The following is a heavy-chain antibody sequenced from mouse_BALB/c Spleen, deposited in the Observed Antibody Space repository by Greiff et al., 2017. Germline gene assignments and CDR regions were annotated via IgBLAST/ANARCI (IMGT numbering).Heavy chain of an antibody. CDR3: ARSGLLRGFDY. CDR1: GYTFTSYT. D-gene: IGHD1-1*01. V-gene: IGHV1-4*02. J-gene: IGHJ2*01. Sequence: QVQLKQSAAELARPGASVKMSCKASGYTFTSYTMHWVKQRPGQGLEWIGYINPSSGYTEYNQKFKDKATLTVDKSSSTAYMELRSLTSEDTAVYYCARSGLLRGFDYWGQGTTLTVSS. CDR2: INPSSGYT.